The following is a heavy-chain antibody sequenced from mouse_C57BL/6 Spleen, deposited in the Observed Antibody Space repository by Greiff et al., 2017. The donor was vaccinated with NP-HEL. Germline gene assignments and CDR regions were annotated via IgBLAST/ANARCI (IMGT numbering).Heavy chain of an antibody. CDR1: GYTFTDYE. J-gene: IGHJ3*01. Sequence: QVQLKQSGAELVRPGASVTLSCKASGYTFTDYEMHWVKQTPVHGLEWIGAIDPETGGTAYNQKFKGKAILTADKSSSTAYMELRSLTSEDSAVYYCTRLRTGTGFAYWGQGTLVTVSA. CDR3: TRLRTGTGFAY. CDR2: IDPETGGT. V-gene: IGHV1-15*01. D-gene: IGHD4-1*01.